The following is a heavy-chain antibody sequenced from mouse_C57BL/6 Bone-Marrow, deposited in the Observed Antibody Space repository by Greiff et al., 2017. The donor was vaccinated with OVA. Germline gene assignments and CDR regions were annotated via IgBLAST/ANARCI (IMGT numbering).Heavy chain of an antibody. CDR2: IYPRDGST. D-gene: IGHD1-1*01. Sequence: VQGVESGPELVKPGASVKLSCKASGYTFTSYDINWVKQRPGKGLGWIGWIYPRDGSTKSNEKFKGKATLTVDTSSSTAYMDLHSLTSEDSAVYFCALITTVVAPGYFDVWGTGTTVTVSS. CDR3: ALITTVVAPGYFDV. CDR1: GYTFTSYD. J-gene: IGHJ1*03. V-gene: IGHV1-85*01.